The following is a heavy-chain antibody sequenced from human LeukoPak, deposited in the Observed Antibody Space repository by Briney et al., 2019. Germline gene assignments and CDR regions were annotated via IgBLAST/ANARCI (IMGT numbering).Heavy chain of an antibody. CDR3: AKDLKPVIAARLGWFDP. J-gene: IGHJ5*02. V-gene: IGHV3-21*04. CDR2: IDSISSYI. D-gene: IGHD6-6*01. Sequence: GGSLRLSCAVSGFTFSSYSMNWVRQAPGKGLEWVSSIDSISSYIYYADSVKGRFTISRDNAKNSLYLQMNSLRAEDTAVYYCAKDLKPVIAARLGWFDPWGQGTLVTVSS. CDR1: GFTFSSYS.